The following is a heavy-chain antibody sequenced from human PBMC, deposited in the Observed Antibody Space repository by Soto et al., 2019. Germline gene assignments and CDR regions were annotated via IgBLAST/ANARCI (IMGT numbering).Heavy chain of an antibody. V-gene: IGHV4-30-4*01. CDR2: IYYSGST. Sequence: SETLSLTCTVSGGSISSGDYYWSWIRQPPGKGLEWIGYIYYSGSTYYNPSLKSRVTISVDTSKNQFSLQMNSLRAEDTAFYYCVRGASLNFDYWGQGTLVTVSS. CDR3: VRGASLNFDY. CDR1: GGSISSGDYY. D-gene: IGHD1-26*01. J-gene: IGHJ4*02.